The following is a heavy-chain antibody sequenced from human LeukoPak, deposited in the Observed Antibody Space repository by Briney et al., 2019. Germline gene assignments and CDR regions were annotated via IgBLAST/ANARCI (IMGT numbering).Heavy chain of an antibody. J-gene: IGHJ6*03. CDR1: GFTFSSYE. D-gene: IGHD1-26*01. CDR2: ISSSGSTI. CDR3: ARDGLSGSYYGVYYYYYYMDV. Sequence: GGSLRLSCAASGFTFSSYEMNWVRQAPGKGLEWVSYISSSGSTIYYADSVKGRFTISRDNAKNPLYLQMNSLRAEDTAVYYCARDGLSGSYYGVYYYYYYMDVWGKGTTVTVSS. V-gene: IGHV3-48*03.